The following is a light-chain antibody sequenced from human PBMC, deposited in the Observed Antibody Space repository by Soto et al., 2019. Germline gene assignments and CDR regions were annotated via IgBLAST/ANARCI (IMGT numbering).Light chain of an antibody. V-gene: IGKV3-15*01. CDR3: QQYGRSPTT. J-gene: IGKJ1*01. Sequence: IVMTQSPATLSVSPVERATLSCRASQSVSSNLAWYQQKPGQAPRLLIYGASTRATGIPARFSGSGSGTDFTLTISRLEPEDFAVYYCQQYGRSPTTFGQGTKVDNK. CDR2: GAS. CDR1: QSVSSN.